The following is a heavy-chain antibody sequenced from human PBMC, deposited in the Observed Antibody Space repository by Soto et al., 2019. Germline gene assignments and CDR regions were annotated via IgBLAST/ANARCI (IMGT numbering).Heavy chain of an antibody. CDR2: IYPGDSDT. CDR1: GYSFASYW. CDR3: ARTRSFTLGFYYDGMDV. Sequence: PGESLKISCQGSGYSFASYWIGWVRQMSGKDLEWMGTIYPGDSDTRYSPSFQGQVTISADKSLRTAYLQWTSLKASDTALYYCARTRSFTLGFYYDGMDVWGQGTTVTVSS. J-gene: IGHJ6*02. V-gene: IGHV5-51*01. D-gene: IGHD6-6*01.